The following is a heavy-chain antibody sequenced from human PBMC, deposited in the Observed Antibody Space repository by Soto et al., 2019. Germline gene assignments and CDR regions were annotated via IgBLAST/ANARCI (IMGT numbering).Heavy chain of an antibody. V-gene: IGHV3-23*01. D-gene: IGHD2-8*01. J-gene: IGHJ5*02. CDR2: ISGSGGST. CDR3: AKSKDIVLMVYAMGFDP. CDR1: GFTFSSYA. Sequence: GGSLRLSCAASGFTFSSYAMSWVRQATGKGLEWVSAISGSGGSTYYADSVKGRFTISRDNSKNTLYLQMNSLRAEDTAVYYCAKSKDIVLMVYAMGFDPWGQGTLVTVSS.